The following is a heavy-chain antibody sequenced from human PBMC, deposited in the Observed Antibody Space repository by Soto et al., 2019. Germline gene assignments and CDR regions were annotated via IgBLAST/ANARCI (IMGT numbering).Heavy chain of an antibody. D-gene: IGHD3-10*01. J-gene: IGHJ5*02. Sequence: SETLSLTCTVSGGSLCSYYWSWIRQPPGKGLEWIGYIYYSGSTNYNPSLKSRVTISVDTSKNQFSLKLSSVTAADTAVYYCARPRITMVRGVIIDNWFDPWGQGTLVTV. CDR3: ARPRITMVRGVIIDNWFDP. CDR1: GGSLCSYY. CDR2: IYYSGST. V-gene: IGHV4-59*08.